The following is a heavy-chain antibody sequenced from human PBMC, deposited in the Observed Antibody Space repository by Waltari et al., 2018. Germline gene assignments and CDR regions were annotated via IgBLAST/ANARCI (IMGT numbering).Heavy chain of an antibody. CDR3: ARTIVAAGTYDAFDV. Sequence: EVQLVESGGGLVKPGGSLRLSCAASGLTFGTYIMNWVRQATGKRLEWVCSISSGGDFIYYGDSVHGRFTISRDNAMNSLHLQINSLRVEDTAVYYCARTIVAAGTYDAFDVWGQGTMVTVSS. CDR1: GLTFGTYI. D-gene: IGHD6-13*01. J-gene: IGHJ3*01. V-gene: IGHV3-21*01. CDR2: ISSGGDFI.